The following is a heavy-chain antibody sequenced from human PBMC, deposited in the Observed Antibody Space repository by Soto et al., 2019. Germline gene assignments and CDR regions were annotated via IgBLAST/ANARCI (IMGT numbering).Heavy chain of an antibody. V-gene: IGHV1-8*01. CDR1: GYAFITYD. CDR3: ARRKERSGPHYFDS. J-gene: IGHJ4*02. CDR2: MNPYNGNA. D-gene: IGHD6-25*01. Sequence: SVKVSCKASGYAFITYDIHWVRQATGQGLEWMGWMNPYNGNAGYAQKFQGRVTMTRNTSISTAYMELSSLRSEDTAVYFCARRKERSGPHYFDSWGQGTLVTVS.